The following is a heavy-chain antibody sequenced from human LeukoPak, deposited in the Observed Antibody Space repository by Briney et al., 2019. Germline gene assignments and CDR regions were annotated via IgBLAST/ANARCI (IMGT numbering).Heavy chain of an antibody. CDR2: INHSGST. CDR3: ARGNYDYFGS. D-gene: IGHD1-7*01. CDR1: GGSFSGYH. J-gene: IGHJ4*02. Sequence: PSETLPLTCAVYGGSFSGYHWSWIRQPPGKGLEWIGEINHSGSTNYNPSLKSRVTISVDTSKNQFSLKLSSVTAADTAVYFCARGNYDYFGSWGQGTLVTVSS. V-gene: IGHV4-34*01.